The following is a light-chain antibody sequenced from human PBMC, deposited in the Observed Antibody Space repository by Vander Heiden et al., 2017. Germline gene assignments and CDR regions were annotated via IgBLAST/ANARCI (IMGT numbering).Light chain of an antibody. CDR1: SSDVGGYNY. Sequence: ALPQPSSAVASPGHSITNSCTGASSDVGGYNYVSWYQQHPGKAPKLMIYNVSNRPSGVTNRFSGSKSGNTATLTISGLQAEDEADYYCSSYTSSSTYVFGTGTKVTVL. CDR3: SSYTSSSTYV. CDR2: NVS. V-gene: IGLV2-14*01. J-gene: IGLJ1*01.